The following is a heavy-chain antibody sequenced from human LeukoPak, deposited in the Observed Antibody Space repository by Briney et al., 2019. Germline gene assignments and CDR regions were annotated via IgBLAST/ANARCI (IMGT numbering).Heavy chain of an antibody. CDR2: IIPILGIA. CDR1: GGTFSSYA. V-gene: IGHV1-69*04. Sequence: GASVKVSCKPSGGTFSSYAISWVRQAPGQGREWMGRIIPILGIANYAQKFQGRVTITANKSTGTAYMELSSLRSEDTAVYYCARTGFGELSLMDVWGQGTTVTVSS. D-gene: IGHD3-10*01. J-gene: IGHJ6*02. CDR3: ARTGFGELSLMDV.